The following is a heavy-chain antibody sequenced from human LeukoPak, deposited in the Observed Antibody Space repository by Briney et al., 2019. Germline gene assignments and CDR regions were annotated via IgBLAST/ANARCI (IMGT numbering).Heavy chain of an antibody. Sequence: KTSETLSLTCTVSGGSISSYYWGCIRQTAGKGLEWIGRIYSTGSSNYNPSLKSRVTMSIDTSRNQFSLKLSSVTAADTAIYYCAREHPTAIATDYWGQGTLVTVSS. J-gene: IGHJ4*02. CDR1: GGSISSYY. V-gene: IGHV4-4*07. D-gene: IGHD2-21*02. CDR2: IYSTGSS. CDR3: AREHPTAIATDY.